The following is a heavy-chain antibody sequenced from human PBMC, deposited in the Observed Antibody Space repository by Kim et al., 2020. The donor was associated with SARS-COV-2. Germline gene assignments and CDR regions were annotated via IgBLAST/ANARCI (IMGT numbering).Heavy chain of an antibody. CDR1: GYTFTNYD. CDR2: VKANSGDT. CDR3: TRFLWGATDFDY. D-gene: IGHD1-1*01. Sequence: ASVKVSCKASGYTFTNYDINWVRQAPGQGLEWMGWVKANSGDTGYPQKFQGRVTMTRDTSISTAYMELSSLTSEDTAVYYCTRFLWGATDFDYWGQGTPVTVSS. V-gene: IGHV1-8*01. J-gene: IGHJ4*02.